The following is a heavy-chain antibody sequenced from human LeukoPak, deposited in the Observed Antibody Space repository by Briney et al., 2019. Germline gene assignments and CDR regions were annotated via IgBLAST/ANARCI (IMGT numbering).Heavy chain of an antibody. J-gene: IGHJ4*02. CDR1: GFTFSSYW. D-gene: IGHD3-22*01. V-gene: IGHV3-7*03. Sequence: GGSLRLSCAASGFTFSSYWMSWVRQAPGKGLEWVANIKQDGSEKYYVDSVKGRFTISRDNAKNSLYLQMNSLRAEDTAVYYCARHYTYYYDSSGYYYFDYWGQGTLVTVSS. CDR3: ARHYTYYYDSSGYYYFDY. CDR2: IKQDGSEK.